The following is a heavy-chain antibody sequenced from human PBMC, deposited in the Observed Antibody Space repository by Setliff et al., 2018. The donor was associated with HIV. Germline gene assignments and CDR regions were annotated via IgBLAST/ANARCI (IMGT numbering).Heavy chain of an antibody. CDR3: ARGPPIVVVPAALLTFDY. J-gene: IGHJ4*02. V-gene: IGHV1-2*02. CDR2: MHPNSGAT. CDR1: GYTFTASY. D-gene: IGHD2-2*01. Sequence: ASVKVSCKTSGYTFTASYLHWVRQAPGQGLQWMGWMHPNSGATKYAQKFRDRVTLTGDTSISTAYMELSRLRSDDTAVYYCARGPPIVVVPAALLTFDYWGQGTLVTVSS.